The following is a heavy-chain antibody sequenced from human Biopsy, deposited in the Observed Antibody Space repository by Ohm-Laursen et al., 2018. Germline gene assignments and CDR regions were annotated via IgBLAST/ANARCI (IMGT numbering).Heavy chain of an antibody. V-gene: IGHV3-11*01. D-gene: IGHD4-23*01. Sequence: SPRLSCAASGFSFCDNHMRWIRQAPGGGLGGGSFISGGGTIYYGDSMKGRVTISRDNAKNSLYLQMHSLRAEDTAVYYCARDTRWSPYSMDVWGQGTTVTVSS. CDR1: GFSFCDNH. CDR2: ISGGGTI. J-gene: IGHJ6*02. CDR3: ARDTRWSPYSMDV.